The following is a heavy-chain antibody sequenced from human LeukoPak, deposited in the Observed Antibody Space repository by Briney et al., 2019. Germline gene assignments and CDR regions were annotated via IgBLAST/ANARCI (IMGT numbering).Heavy chain of an antibody. J-gene: IGHJ4*02. D-gene: IGHD6-19*01. Sequence: GGSLRLSCAASGFTFSSYAMSWVRQAPGKGLEWVSAISGSGGSTYYADSVKGRFTISRDNSKNTLYLQMNSLRAEDTAVYYCAKPPGIAVAGYLGYWDQGTLVTVSS. CDR2: ISGSGGST. CDR3: AKPPGIAVAGYLGY. CDR1: GFTFSSYA. V-gene: IGHV3-23*01.